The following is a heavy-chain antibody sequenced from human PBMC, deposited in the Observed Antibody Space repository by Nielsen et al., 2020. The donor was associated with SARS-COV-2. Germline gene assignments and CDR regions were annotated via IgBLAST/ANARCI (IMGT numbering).Heavy chain of an antibody. CDR3: ARSNDSSGHAVGTFDY. Sequence: SETLSLTCAVYGGSFSGYYWSWIRQPPGKGLEWIGEINHSGSTNYNPSLKSRVTISVDTSKNQFSLKLSSVTAADTAVYYCARSNDSSGHAVGTFDYWGQGTLVTVSS. D-gene: IGHD3-22*01. J-gene: IGHJ4*02. CDR1: GGSFSGYY. CDR2: INHSGST. V-gene: IGHV4-34*01.